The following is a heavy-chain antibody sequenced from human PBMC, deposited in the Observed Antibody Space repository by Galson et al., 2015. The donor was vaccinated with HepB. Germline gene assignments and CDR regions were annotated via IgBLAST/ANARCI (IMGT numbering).Heavy chain of an antibody. D-gene: IGHD1-14*01. Sequence: SLRLSCAASGFTFSSYGIHWVRQAPGKGLEWVTLISYDGINKFYSNSVKGRFTISRDNSKNTLYLQMNSLRAEDTAVYYCAKDRAAGSPYYFDSWGQGTLVTVSS. CDR2: ISYDGINK. CDR3: AKDRAAGSPYYFDS. J-gene: IGHJ4*02. V-gene: IGHV3-30*18. CDR1: GFTFSSYG.